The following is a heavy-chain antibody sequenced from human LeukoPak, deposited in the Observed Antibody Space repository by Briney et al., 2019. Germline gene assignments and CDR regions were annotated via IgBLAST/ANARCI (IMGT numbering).Heavy chain of an antibody. CDR3: TTSDESSGSD. CDR2: INQDGSGK. D-gene: IGHD3-22*01. V-gene: IGHV3-7*01. Sequence: GGSLRLSCAASGFTFSNFWMSWVRQAPGKGLEWLANINQDGSGKYCVDSVKGRFTISRDNAKNSLYLEMNSLRGEDTAVYYCTTSDESSGSDWGQGTLVTVSS. J-gene: IGHJ4*02. CDR1: GFTFSNFW.